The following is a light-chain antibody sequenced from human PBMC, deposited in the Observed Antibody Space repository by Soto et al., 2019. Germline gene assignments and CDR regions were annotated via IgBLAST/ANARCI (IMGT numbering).Light chain of an antibody. Sequence: DIQLTQSPSSLSASVGDRVTITCRASRHINNYLGWYQQEPGKAPKLLMYAASTLQSGVPSRFWGSGSGTDFTLTISSLRPEDFATYYCQQTYSTPITFGQGTRLEIK. CDR3: QQTYSTPIT. CDR1: RHINNY. J-gene: IGKJ5*01. CDR2: AAS. V-gene: IGKV1-39*01.